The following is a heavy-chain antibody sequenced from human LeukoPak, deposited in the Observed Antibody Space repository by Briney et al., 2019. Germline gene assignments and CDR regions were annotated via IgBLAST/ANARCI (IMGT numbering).Heavy chain of an antibody. CDR2: IKSKTDGGTA. CDR3: TTDWYYYDSSGYYPMF. Sequence: GGSLRLSCAASGFPFSDVWMSWVRQAPGKGLEWVGRIKSKTDGGTADYAAPVKGRFTFSRDDSKNTLYLQMNSLNTEDTAVYYCTTDWYYYDSSGYYPMFWGQGTLVTVSS. CDR1: GFPFSDVW. D-gene: IGHD3-22*01. V-gene: IGHV3-15*01. J-gene: IGHJ4*02.